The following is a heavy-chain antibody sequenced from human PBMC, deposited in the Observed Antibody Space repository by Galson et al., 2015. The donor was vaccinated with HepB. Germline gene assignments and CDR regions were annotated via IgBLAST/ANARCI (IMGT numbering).Heavy chain of an antibody. Sequence: SVKVSCKASGYTFTGYYMHWVRQAPGQGLEWMGRINPNSGGTNYAQKFQGRVTMTRDTSISTAYMELSRLRSDDTAVYYCARAGYCSGGSCYDYYYYYYMDVWGKGTTVTVSS. CDR1: GYTFTGYY. CDR2: INPNSGGT. CDR3: ARAGYCSGGSCYDYYYYYYMDV. V-gene: IGHV1-2*06. D-gene: IGHD2-15*01. J-gene: IGHJ6*03.